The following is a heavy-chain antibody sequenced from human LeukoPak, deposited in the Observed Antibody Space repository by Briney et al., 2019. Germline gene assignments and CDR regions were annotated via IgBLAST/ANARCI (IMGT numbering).Heavy chain of an antibody. J-gene: IGHJ1*01. CDR2: INNDGSSI. D-gene: IGHD2-15*01. V-gene: IGHV3-74*01. CDR3: AKDYFSSRIVLGQSPPTPYFQH. CDR1: GFIFSDYW. Sequence: PGGSLRLSCAASGFIFSDYWMHWVRQVPGKGLVWVSRINNDGSSISYADSVRGRFTISRDNSKNTLYLQMNSLRAEDTAVYYCAKDYFSSRIVLGQSPPTPYFQHWGQGTLVTVSS.